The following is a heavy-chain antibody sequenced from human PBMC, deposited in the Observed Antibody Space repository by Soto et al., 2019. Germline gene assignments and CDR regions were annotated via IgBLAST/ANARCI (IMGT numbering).Heavy chain of an antibody. CDR1: GFTFANAW. J-gene: IGHJ4*02. V-gene: IGHV3-15*01. CDR3: TLHVVVVTSIHNYFNY. Sequence: GGSLRLSCAASGFTFANAWMSWVRQAPGKGLEWVGRIKSKTGGEATDYAAPVKGRFTISRDDSKNTMFLQMNSLQIEDTAVYYCTLHVVVVTSIHNYFNYWGQGTLVTVSS. CDR2: IKSKTGGEAT. D-gene: IGHD2-21*02.